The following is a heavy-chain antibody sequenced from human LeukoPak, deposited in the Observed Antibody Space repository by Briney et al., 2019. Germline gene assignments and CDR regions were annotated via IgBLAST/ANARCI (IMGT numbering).Heavy chain of an antibody. Sequence: ASVKVSCKASGYIFTSYAMHWVRQAPGQRLEWMGWINAGNGNTKYSQKFQGRVTITRDTSASTAYMGLSSLRSEDTAVYYCARTPDGDKFDYWGQGTLVTVSS. CDR1: GYIFTSYA. V-gene: IGHV1-3*01. D-gene: IGHD4-17*01. J-gene: IGHJ4*02. CDR2: INAGNGNT. CDR3: ARTPDGDKFDY.